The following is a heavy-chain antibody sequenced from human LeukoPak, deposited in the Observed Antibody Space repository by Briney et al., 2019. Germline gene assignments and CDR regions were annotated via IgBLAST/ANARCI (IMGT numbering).Heavy chain of an antibody. V-gene: IGHV4-61*02. D-gene: IGHD6-19*01. CDR1: GGSISSESYY. CDR3: ARDMTGSGWNDAFDI. Sequence: PSQTLSLTCTVSGGSISSESYYWSWIRQPAGKGLEWIGRIYSSGNSKYNPSLKSRVPISVDTSRNQFSLNLSSVTAADTAVYYCARDMTGSGWNDAFDIWGQGTMVTVSS. CDR2: IYSSGNS. J-gene: IGHJ3*02.